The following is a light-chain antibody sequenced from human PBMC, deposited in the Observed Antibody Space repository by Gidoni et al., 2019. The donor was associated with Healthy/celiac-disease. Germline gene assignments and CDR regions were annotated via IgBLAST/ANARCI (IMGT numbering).Light chain of an antibody. Sequence: DIQMTPSPSSLSASVGDRVNITCRASHSSSSYLNWYQQKPGKAPKLLIYAASSLQSGVPPRFSGSGSGTDFTLTISSLQPEDFATYYCQQCYSTPYTFGQGTKLEIK. CDR1: HSSSSY. CDR3: QQCYSTPYT. J-gene: IGKJ2*01. V-gene: IGKV1-39*01. CDR2: AAS.